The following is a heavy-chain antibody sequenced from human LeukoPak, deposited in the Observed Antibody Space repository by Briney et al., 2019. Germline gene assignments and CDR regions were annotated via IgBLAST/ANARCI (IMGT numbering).Heavy chain of an antibody. D-gene: IGHD2-2*01. Sequence: SETLSLTCTVSGGSISSGDYYWSWIRQPPGRGLEWIGTIYYRGSTYYNSSLKSRVTISVDTSKNQFSLKLSSVTAADTAVFYCARHRCTGTSCYCDYWGQGTLVTVSS. CDR1: GGSISSGDYY. J-gene: IGHJ4*02. CDR3: ARHRCTGTSCYCDY. V-gene: IGHV4-39*01. CDR2: IYYRGST.